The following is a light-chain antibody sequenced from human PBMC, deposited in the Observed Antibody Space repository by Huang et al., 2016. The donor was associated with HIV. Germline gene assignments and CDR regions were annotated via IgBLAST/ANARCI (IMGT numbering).Light chain of an antibody. CDR2: NAS. J-gene: IGKJ4*01. CDR3: QQRSRTLT. CDR1: QNLNDY. Sequence: EVVLTQSPATLSLSPGDSATLSCRASQNLNDYLSWYQQGAGQAPRLIIYNASNRPTGVPARFSGSGSGTDFTLTISSLKPEDFATYYCQQRSRTLTFGGGTRIEI. V-gene: IGKV3-11*01.